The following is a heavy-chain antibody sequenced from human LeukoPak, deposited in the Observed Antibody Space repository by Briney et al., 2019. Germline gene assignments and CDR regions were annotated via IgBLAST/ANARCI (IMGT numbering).Heavy chain of an antibody. Sequence: PGGSLRLSCAASGFTFSSYWMSWVRQAPGKGLEWVAIIKQDGSEKYYVDSVKGRFTISRDNAKNSLYLQMNSLRAEDTAVYYCARDWYYGSGSYFDYWGQGALVTVSS. D-gene: IGHD3-10*01. V-gene: IGHV3-7*01. CDR3: ARDWYYGSGSYFDY. CDR2: IKQDGSEK. CDR1: GFTFSSYW. J-gene: IGHJ4*02.